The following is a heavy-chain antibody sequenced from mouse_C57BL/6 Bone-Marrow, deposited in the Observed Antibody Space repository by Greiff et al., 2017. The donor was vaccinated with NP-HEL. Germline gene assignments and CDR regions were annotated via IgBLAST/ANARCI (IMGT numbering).Heavy chain of an antibody. V-gene: IGHV1-55*01. CDR1: GYTFTSYW. J-gene: IGHJ4*01. Sequence: VQLQQPGAELVKPGASVKMSCKASGYTFTSYWITWVKQRPGQGLEWIGDIYPGSGSTNYNEKFKSKATLTVDASSSTAYMQLSSLTSEDSAVYYCARRVYYGNDEGYAMDYWGQGTSVTVSS. D-gene: IGHD2-2*01. CDR3: ARRVYYGNDEGYAMDY. CDR2: IYPGSGST.